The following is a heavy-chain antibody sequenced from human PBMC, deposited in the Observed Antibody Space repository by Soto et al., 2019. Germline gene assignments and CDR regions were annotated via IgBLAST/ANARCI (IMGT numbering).Heavy chain of an antibody. CDR1: GFSFSADGVG. CDR3: AHAFGGTSWPNDAFDV. J-gene: IGHJ3*01. D-gene: IGHD3-16*01. Sequence: QITLKESGPTLVKPTQTLTLTCIFSGFSFSADGVGVGWIRQPPGKALEWLALIYWDDDPRYRPSLKSRPTTTTASSKHQVVLTMTNMDPLDPATYYCAHAFGGTSWPNDAFDVWGQGTVVTFSS. CDR2: IYWDDDP. V-gene: IGHV2-5*02.